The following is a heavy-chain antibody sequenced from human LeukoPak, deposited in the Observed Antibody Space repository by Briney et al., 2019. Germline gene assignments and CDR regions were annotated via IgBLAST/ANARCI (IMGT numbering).Heavy chain of an antibody. V-gene: IGHV3-21*01. D-gene: IGHD1-26*01. J-gene: IGHJ4*02. CDR3: AREGKERSGSYSTYFDY. CDR1: GFTFSSYS. CDR2: ISSSSSYI. Sequence: GGSLRLSCAASGFTFSSYSMNWVRQAPGKGLEWVSSISSSSSYIYYADSVKGRFTISRDNAKNSLYLQMNSLRAEDTAVYYCAREGKERSGSYSTYFDYWGQGTLVTVSS.